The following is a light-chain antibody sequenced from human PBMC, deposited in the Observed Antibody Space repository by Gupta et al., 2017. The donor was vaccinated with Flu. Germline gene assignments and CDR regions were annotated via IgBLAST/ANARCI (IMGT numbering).Light chain of an antibody. J-gene: IGLJ2*01. CDR2: DDG. Sequence: GKTARITCGRNNSGSNNVHGYQQKQGQDNVLVVVDDGVRPSAIPDRLSCYNSGNDATPTITMVEAEDEADDYYHVWASSSNNLVFGGGTKLTVL. CDR3: HVWASSSNNLV. V-gene: IGLV3-21*03. CDR1: NSGSNN.